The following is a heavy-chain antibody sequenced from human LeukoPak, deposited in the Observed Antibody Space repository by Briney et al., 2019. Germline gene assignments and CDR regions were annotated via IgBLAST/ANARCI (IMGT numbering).Heavy chain of an antibody. CDR1: GYTFTSYG. CDR2: ISAYNGNT. D-gene: IGHD3-22*01. CDR3: ARVGRALVYYYDSSGYYYFDY. V-gene: IGHV1-18*01. J-gene: IGHJ4*02. Sequence: ASVKVSCKASGYTFTSYGISWVRRAPGQGLEWMGWISAYNGNTNYAQKLQGRVTMTTDTSTSTAYMELRSLRSDDTAVYYCARVGRALVYYYDSSGYYYFDYWGQGTLVTVSS.